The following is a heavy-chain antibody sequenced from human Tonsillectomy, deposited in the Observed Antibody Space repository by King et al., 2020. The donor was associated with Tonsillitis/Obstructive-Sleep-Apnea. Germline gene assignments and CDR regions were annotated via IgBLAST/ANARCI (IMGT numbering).Heavy chain of an antibody. CDR3: ARDRGSDWDFDY. V-gene: IGHV3-33*01. CDR2: IWYDGSNK. CDR1: GFTFSNYG. Sequence: VQLVQSGGGVVQPGRSLRLSCAASGFTFSNYGMHWFRQAPGKGLEWVAVIWYDGSNKNYGESVKGRFTISRDNSKNTLYLQMNSLRAEDTAVYYCARDRGSDWDFDYWGQGTLVTVSS. D-gene: IGHD6-19*01. J-gene: IGHJ4*02.